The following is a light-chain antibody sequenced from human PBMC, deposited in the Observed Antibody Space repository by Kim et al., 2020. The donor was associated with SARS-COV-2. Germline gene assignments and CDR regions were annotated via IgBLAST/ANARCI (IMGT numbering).Light chain of an antibody. CDR3: QVWDSSSYHPV. J-gene: IGLJ3*02. CDR2: YDS. V-gene: IGLV3-21*04. CDR1: NIGSKS. Sequence: SYELTQPPSVSVAPGKTARITCGGNNIGSKSVHWYQQKPGQAPVLVIYYDSDRPSGIPERFSGSNSGNTATLTISRVESGAEADYSCQVWDSSSYHPVFG.